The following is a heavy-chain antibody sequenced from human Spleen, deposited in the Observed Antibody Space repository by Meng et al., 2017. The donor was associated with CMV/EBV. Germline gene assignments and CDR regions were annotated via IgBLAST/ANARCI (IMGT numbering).Heavy chain of an antibody. D-gene: IGHD3-3*01. V-gene: IGHV3-30*04. Sequence: GESLKISCAASGFTFTTFSVHWVRQAPGKGLEWVADISYDGNDKYYADSVKGRFTISRDNSKNMVYLQMNSLRAEDTAVYYCAKDDSAYFDFRSGYSTPPDYWGQGTLVTVSS. CDR2: ISYDGNDK. CDR1: GFTFTTFS. J-gene: IGHJ4*02. CDR3: AKDDSAYFDFRSGYSTPPDY.